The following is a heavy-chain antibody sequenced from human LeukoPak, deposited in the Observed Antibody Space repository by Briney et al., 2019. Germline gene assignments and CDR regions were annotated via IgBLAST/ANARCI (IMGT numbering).Heavy chain of an antibody. CDR2: VRSKGTTYET. CDR1: GFTFSDSA. CDR3: TTRSDCGTFNSYGGCYNYYMDV. D-gene: IGHD2/OR15-2a*01. Sequence: GGSLKLSCVASGFTFSDSAIHWVRQASGKGLEWIGRVRSKGTTYETAYAASVKGRFTISRDDPNNTAYLQMNSLKSEDAAVYYCTTRSDCGTFNSYGGCYNYYMDVWGKGTTVTVSS. J-gene: IGHJ6*03. V-gene: IGHV3-73*01.